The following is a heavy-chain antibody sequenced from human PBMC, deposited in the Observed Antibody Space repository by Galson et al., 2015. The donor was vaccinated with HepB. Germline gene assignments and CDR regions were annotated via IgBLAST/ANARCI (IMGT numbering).Heavy chain of an antibody. CDR3: AREVMVRGVIMTPLDY. D-gene: IGHD3-10*01. J-gene: IGHJ4*02. V-gene: IGHV5-10-1*01. CDR2: IDPSDSYT. Sequence: QSGAEVKKPGESLRISCKGSGYSFTSYWISWVRQMPGKGLEWMGRIDPSDSYTNYSPSFQGHVTISADKSISTAYLQWSSLKASDTAMYYCAREVMVRGVIMTPLDYWGQGTLVTVSS. CDR1: GYSFTSYW.